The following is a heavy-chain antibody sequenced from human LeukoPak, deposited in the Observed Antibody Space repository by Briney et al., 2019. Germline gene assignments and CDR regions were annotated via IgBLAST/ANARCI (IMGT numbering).Heavy chain of an antibody. CDR1: GGSISSYY. CDR2: IYTSGST. J-gene: IGHJ3*02. CDR3: ARDGVLGGYPRSNDAFDI. V-gene: IGHV4-4*07. D-gene: IGHD5-12*01. Sequence: SETLSLTCTVSGGSISSYYWSWIRQPAGKGLEWIGRIYTSGSTNYNPSLKSRVTISVDTSKNQFSLKLSSVTAADTAVYYCARDGVLGGYPRSNDAFDIWGQGTMVTVSS.